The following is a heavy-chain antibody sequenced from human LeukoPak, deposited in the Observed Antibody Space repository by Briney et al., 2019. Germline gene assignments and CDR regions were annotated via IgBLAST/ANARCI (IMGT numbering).Heavy chain of an antibody. CDR2: INPNSGGT. J-gene: IGHJ3*02. D-gene: IGHD3-9*01. CDR3: ARGRYYDILTGPPGAFGI. V-gene: IGHV1-2*02. CDR1: GYTFTGYY. Sequence: ASVKVSCKASGYTFTGYYMHWVRQAPGQGLEWMGWINPNSGGTNYAQKFQGRVTMTRDTSISTAYMELSRLRSDDTAVYYCARGRYYDILTGPPGAFGIWGQGTMVTVSS.